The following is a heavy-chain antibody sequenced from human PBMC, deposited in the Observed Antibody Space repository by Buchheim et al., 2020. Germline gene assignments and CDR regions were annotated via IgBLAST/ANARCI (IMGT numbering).Heavy chain of an antibody. D-gene: IGHD5/OR15-5a*01. CDR2: IWYDGGNK. CDR1: RFTFSDYG. V-gene: IGHV3-33*01. J-gene: IGHJ5*02. CDR3: ARCLASRGWFDP. Sequence: QVQVVESGGGVVQPGRSLRLSCAASRFTFSDYGMHWVRQAPGTGLEWVAVIWYDGGNKYYADSVKGRFTISRDNSKNTLYLQMNSLRVEDTAVYFCARCLASRGWFDPWGQGTL.